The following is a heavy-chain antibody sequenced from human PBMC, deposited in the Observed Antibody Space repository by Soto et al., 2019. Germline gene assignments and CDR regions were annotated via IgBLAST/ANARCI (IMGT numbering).Heavy chain of an antibody. D-gene: IGHD3-10*01. CDR3: ARDRFTRRGLWFGELWDAFDI. V-gene: IGHV4-59*01. CDR1: GGPLSMFA. Sequence: GGPLSMFASHGSRQPPGQGLELIGYIYYSGNTNYNPSLKSRVTISVDTSENQFSLKLSSVTAADTAVYYCARDRFTRRGLWFGELWDAFDIWGQGTMVT. J-gene: IGHJ3*02. CDR2: IYYSGNT.